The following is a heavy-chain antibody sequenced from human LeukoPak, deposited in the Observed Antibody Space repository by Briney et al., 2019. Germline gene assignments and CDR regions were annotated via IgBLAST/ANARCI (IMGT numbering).Heavy chain of an antibody. CDR2: INHSGST. D-gene: IGHD1-26*01. Sequence: SETLSLTCAVYGGSFSGYYWTWIRQPPGEGLEWIGEINHSGSTNYNPSLKSRVTISVDTSKNQFSLKLSSVTAADTAVYYCARALGRELLIRWEYYYYGMDVWGQGTTVTVSS. V-gene: IGHV4-34*01. CDR3: ARALGRELLIRWEYYYYGMDV. CDR1: GGSFSGYY. J-gene: IGHJ6*02.